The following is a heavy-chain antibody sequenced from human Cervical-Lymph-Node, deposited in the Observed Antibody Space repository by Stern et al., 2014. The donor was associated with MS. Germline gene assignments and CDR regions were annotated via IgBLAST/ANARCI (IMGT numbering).Heavy chain of an antibody. CDR2: INPFDGST. CDR1: GYTFTSYY. V-gene: IGHV1-46*01. Sequence: QMQLVQSGTEVKTPGASMKVSCKASGYTFTSYYLHWVRQAPGQGFEWMALINPFDGSTTYAQKFQGRVTMTRDTSMSTVFMELNSLRFEDTGMYYCARALSSGFDYWGQGTLVTVSS. CDR3: ARALSSGFDY. D-gene: IGHD6-19*01. J-gene: IGHJ4*02.